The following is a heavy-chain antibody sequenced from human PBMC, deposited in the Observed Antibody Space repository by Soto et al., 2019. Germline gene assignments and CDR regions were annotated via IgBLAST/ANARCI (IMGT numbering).Heavy chain of an antibody. CDR3: ARDGYYDILSPFDY. J-gene: IGHJ4*02. CDR1: GGTFSSYA. V-gene: IGHV1-69*13. CDR2: IIPIFGTA. Sequence: SVKVSCKASGGTFSSYAISWVRQAPGQGLEWMGGIIPIFGTANYAQKFQGRVTVTADESTSTAYMELSSLRSEDTAVYYCARDGYYDILSPFDYWGQGTLVTVSS. D-gene: IGHD3-9*01.